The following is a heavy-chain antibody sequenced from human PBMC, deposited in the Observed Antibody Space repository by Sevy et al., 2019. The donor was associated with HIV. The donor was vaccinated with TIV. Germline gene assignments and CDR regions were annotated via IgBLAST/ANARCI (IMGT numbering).Heavy chain of an antibody. CDR2: INSHGTIT. D-gene: IGHD3-3*01. CDR1: GFTLSSHW. Sequence: GESLRLSCAASGFTLSSHWMFWVRQGPGKGLVWVSHINSHGTITNYVDSVRGRFTISRDNAKNTVYLQMDSLRAEDTAFYYCARGQVLRFFDWPTYGLDVWGQGTTVNVSS. CDR3: ARGQVLRFFDWPTYGLDV. J-gene: IGHJ6*02. V-gene: IGHV3-74*01.